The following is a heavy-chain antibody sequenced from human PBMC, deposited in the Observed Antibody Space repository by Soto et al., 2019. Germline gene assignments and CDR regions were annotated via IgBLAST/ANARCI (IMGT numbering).Heavy chain of an antibody. D-gene: IGHD5-18*01. CDR2: ISGSGGST. CDR1: GFTFSSYA. CDR3: AKRVLAGYTAMVKGYFDY. V-gene: IGHV3-23*01. J-gene: IGHJ4*02. Sequence: EVQLLESGGGLVQPGGSLRLSFAASGFTFSSYAMSWVRQAPGKGLEWVSAISGSGGSTYYADSVKGRFTISRDNSKNTLYLQMNSLRAEDTAVYYCAKRVLAGYTAMVKGYFDYWGQGTLVTVSS.